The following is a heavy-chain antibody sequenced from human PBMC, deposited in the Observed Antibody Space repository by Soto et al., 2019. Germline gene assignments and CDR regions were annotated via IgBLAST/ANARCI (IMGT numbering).Heavy chain of an antibody. CDR2: ISSSSSYI. D-gene: IGHD3-3*01. Sequence: GGSLRLSCAASGFTFSTYAMYWVRQAPGKGLEWVSSISSSSSYIYYADSVKGRFTISRDNAKNSLYLQMNSLRAEDTAVYYCARDRDSTIFGVVNLGMDVWGQGTTVTVSS. CDR1: GFTFSTYA. V-gene: IGHV3-21*01. CDR3: ARDRDSTIFGVVNLGMDV. J-gene: IGHJ6*02.